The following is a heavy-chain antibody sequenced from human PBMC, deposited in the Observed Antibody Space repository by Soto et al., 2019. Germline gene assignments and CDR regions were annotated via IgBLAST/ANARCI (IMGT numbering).Heavy chain of an antibody. CDR3: AGGGRGFGGIDY. CDR1: GYTFTSYG. D-gene: IGHD3-10*01. CDR2: ISAFTGNT. V-gene: IGHV1-18*01. J-gene: IGHJ4*02. Sequence: QVQLVQSGAEVKKPGASVKVSCKASGYTFTSYGLTWVRQAPGQGLEWMGWISAFTGNTNYARKRRGRVTRTTDTSPSTADRGRRSRRSDATAVYYCAGGGRGFGGIDYWGQGTLVTVSS.